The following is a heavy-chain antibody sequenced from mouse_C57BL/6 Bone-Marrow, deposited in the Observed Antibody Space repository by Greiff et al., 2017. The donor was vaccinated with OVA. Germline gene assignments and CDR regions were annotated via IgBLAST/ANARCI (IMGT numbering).Heavy chain of an antibody. D-gene: IGHD2-5*01. Sequence: VQLQESGPGLVQPSQSLSITCTVSGFSLTSYGVHWVRQSPGKGLEWLGVIWSGGSTDYNAAFISRLSISKDNSKSQVFFKMNSLQADDTAIYYCARNYYSNYAWYFDVWGTGTTVTVSS. CDR3: ARNYYSNYAWYFDV. CDR1: GFSLTSYG. CDR2: IWSGGST. V-gene: IGHV2-2*01. J-gene: IGHJ1*03.